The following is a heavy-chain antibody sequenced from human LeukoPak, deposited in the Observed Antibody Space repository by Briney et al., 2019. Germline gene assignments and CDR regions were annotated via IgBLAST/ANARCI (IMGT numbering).Heavy chain of an antibody. J-gene: IGHJ4*02. Sequence: GGSLGLSCAASGFTFSSYGMHWVRQAPGKGLEWVAVISYDGSNKYYADSVKGRFTISRDNSKNTLYLQMNSLRAEDTAVYYCAKVGLPVTTILDYFDYWGQGTLVTVSS. CDR1: GFTFSSYG. CDR2: ISYDGSNK. CDR3: AKVGLPVTTILDYFDY. V-gene: IGHV3-30*19. D-gene: IGHD4-11*01.